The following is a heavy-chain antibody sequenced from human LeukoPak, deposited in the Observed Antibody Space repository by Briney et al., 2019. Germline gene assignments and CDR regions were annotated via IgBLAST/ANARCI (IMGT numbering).Heavy chain of an antibody. J-gene: IGHJ3*02. CDR2: ISILWTYL. Sequence: GSLRLSCAASGYTFSDYSVNWVRQVPGKGLEWVSSISILWTYLYYADSVKGRFTISRDNAKNSLFLQMNSLRAEDTAVYYCVSGNDPDYVWGTYRLDAFDIWGEGTMV. D-gene: IGHD3-16*02. V-gene: IGHV3-21*01. CDR3: VSGNDPDYVWGTYRLDAFDI. CDR1: GYTFSDYS.